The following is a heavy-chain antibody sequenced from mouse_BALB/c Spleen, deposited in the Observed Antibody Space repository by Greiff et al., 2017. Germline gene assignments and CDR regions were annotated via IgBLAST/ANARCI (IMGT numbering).Heavy chain of an antibody. D-gene: IGHD3-3*01. J-gene: IGHJ4*01. CDR1: GFTFSSFG. V-gene: IGHV5-17*02. CDR3: ARSRDDYAMDY. Sequence: EVKLMESGGGLVQPGGSRKLSCAASGFTFSSFGMHWVRQAPEKGLKWVAYISSGSSTIYYADTVKGRFTISRDNPKNTLFLQMTSLRSEDTAMYYCARSRDDYAMDYWGQGTSVTVSS. CDR2: ISSGSSTI.